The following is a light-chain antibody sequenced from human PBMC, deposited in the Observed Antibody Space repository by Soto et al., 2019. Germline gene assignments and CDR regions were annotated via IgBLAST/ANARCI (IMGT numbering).Light chain of an antibody. CDR1: QSITTF. Sequence: DIQMTQSPSTLSASIGDRVTITCRASQSITTFLAWYQQKPGKAPQILIYDASKLEPGVPSRLSGGGSGTDFPLTISPLQLDVLAIFYCQQPITSPPTLGGGTGVEIK. V-gene: IGKV1-5*01. CDR3: QQPITSPPT. CDR2: DAS. J-gene: IGKJ4*01.